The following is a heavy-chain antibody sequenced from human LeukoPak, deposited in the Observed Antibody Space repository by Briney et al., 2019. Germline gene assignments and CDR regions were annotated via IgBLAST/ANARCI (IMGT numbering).Heavy chain of an antibody. CDR1: GFTFDDYA. Sequence: GGSLRLSCAASGFTFDDYAMHWVRQSPGKGLEWVSGISWNSGSIDYADSVKGRFTISRDNAKNSLYLQMNSLRAEDTALYYCAKENYYGSGSYSKHLDYWGQGTLVTVSS. CDR3: AKENYYGSGSYSKHLDY. D-gene: IGHD3-10*01. V-gene: IGHV3-9*01. CDR2: ISWNSGSI. J-gene: IGHJ4*02.